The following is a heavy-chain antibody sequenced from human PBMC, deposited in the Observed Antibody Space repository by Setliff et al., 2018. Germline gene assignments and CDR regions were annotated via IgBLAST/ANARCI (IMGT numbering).Heavy chain of an antibody. D-gene: IGHD3-3*01. CDR3: ARAGPTVTFFRVLVISWWDP. J-gene: IGHJ5*02. CDR2: FHTGGST. V-gene: IGHV4-61*09. Sequence: SETLSLTCTVSGDSISSGSYSWTWIRQPAGKGLEWIGHFHTGGSTNYNRSLRSRVSISVDTSKNQFSLKLSSVTAADTATYYCARAGPTVTFFRVLVISWWDPWGQGSLVTVSS. CDR1: GDSISSGSYS.